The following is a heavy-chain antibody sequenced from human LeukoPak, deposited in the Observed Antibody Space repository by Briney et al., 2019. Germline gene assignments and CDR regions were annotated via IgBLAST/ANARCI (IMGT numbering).Heavy chain of an antibody. V-gene: IGHV3-23*01. J-gene: IGHJ4*02. CDR1: GFTFSSYA. CDR2: ISGSGGSE. D-gene: IGHD6-13*01. CDR3: AKSLWQQLIQRTTLDN. Sequence: RTGGSLRRSGAAYGFTFSSYAMSWVRQAPGKGRECVSAISGSGGSEYYADSVKGRFTISRDNSKNTLYLQMNSLRAEDTAVYYCAKSLWQQLIQRTTLDNWGQGTLVTVSS.